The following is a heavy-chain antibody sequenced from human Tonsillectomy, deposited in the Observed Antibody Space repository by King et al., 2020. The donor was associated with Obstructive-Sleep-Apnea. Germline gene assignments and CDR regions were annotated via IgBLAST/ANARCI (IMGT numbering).Heavy chain of an antibody. V-gene: IGHV7-4-1*02. D-gene: IGHD2-15*01. CDR1: GYTFTTYP. CDR2: INTNTDNP. CDR3: ARALGENCSGGTCYGNWFGP. J-gene: IGHJ5*02. Sequence: LVQSGSELKQPGASVKVSCKASGYTFTTYPMNWVRQAPGQGLEWMGWINTNTDNPTYAQGFTGRFVFSVDTSVSTAYLQISGLKAEDTAIYYCARALGENCSGGTCYGNWFGPWGQGTLVTVSS.